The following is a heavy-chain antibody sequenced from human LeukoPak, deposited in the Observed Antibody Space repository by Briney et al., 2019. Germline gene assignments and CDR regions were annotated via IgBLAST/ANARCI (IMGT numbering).Heavy chain of an antibody. V-gene: IGHV1-2*06. CDR2: INPNSGGT. Sequence: ASVKVSCKASGYTFTGYYMHWVRQAPGQGLEGMGRINPNSGGTNYAQKFQGRVTMTRDTSISTAYMELSRLRSDDTAVYYCARVPPHYYDSSGYYKGEVNWFDPWGQGTLLTVSS. D-gene: IGHD3-22*01. CDR1: GYTFTGYY. CDR3: ARVPPHYYDSSGYYKGEVNWFDP. J-gene: IGHJ5*02.